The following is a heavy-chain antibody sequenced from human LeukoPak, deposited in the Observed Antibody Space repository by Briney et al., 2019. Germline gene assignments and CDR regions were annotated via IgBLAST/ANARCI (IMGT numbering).Heavy chain of an antibody. CDR2: IYTSGST. D-gene: IGHD3-22*01. V-gene: IGHV4-4*07. CDR1: GGSISTYY. J-gene: IGHJ4*02. CDR3: ARRDDSSGYHKIFDY. Sequence: SETLSLTCTVSGGSISTYYWSWIRQPAGKGLEWIGRIYTSGSTNYNPSLKSRVTMSVDTSKNQFYLKLSSLTAADTAVYYCARRDDSSGYHKIFDYWGPGTLVTVSS.